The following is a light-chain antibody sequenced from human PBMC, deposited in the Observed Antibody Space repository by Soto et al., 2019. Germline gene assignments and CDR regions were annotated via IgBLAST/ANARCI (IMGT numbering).Light chain of an antibody. CDR2: DAS. CDR1: QSVSSN. J-gene: IGKJ1*01. Sequence: EIVLTQSPGTLSLSPGERATLSCRASQSVSSNLAWYQQKPGQAPRLLIYDASNRATGVPARFSGSGSGTDFTLTVSSLEPEDFAVYYCQQYGSSGTFGQGTKVDIK. CDR3: QQYGSSGT. V-gene: IGKV3-20*01.